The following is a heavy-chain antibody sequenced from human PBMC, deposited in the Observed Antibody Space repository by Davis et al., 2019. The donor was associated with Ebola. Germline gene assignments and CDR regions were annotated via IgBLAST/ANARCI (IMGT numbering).Heavy chain of an antibody. D-gene: IGHD2-21*01. CDR1: GYTFTGYD. CDR3: ARGGVAYSDLDY. Sequence: AASVKVSCRASGYTFTGYDINWVRQATGQGLEWMGWMNPNSGNTGYAQKFQGRVTMTRENSMSTAYMELSSLRSEDTAVYFCARGGVAYSDLDYWGQGTLVAVSS. V-gene: IGHV1-8*01. CDR2: MNPNSGNT. J-gene: IGHJ4*02.